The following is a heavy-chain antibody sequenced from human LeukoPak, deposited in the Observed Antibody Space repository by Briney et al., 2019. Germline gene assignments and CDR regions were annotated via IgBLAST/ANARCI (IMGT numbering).Heavy chain of an antibody. Sequence: GGSLRLSCAASGFTFSSYAMSWVRQAPGKGLEWVSAISGSGGSTYYADSVKGRFTISRDNSKNTLYLQMNSLRAEDTAVYYCARILLDRYSGYVGFDNWGQGTLVTVSS. V-gene: IGHV3-23*01. D-gene: IGHD5-12*01. CDR2: ISGSGGST. CDR3: ARILLDRYSGYVGFDN. CDR1: GFTFSSYA. J-gene: IGHJ4*02.